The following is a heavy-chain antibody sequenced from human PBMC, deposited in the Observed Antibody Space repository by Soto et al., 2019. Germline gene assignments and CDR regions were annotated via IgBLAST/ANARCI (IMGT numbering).Heavy chain of an antibody. CDR2: ISSNGGST. CDR3: ARGSIKHLVATILWYFDY. CDR1: GFTFSSYA. V-gene: IGHV3-64*01. Sequence: GGSLRLSCVASGFTFSSYAMHWVRQAPGKGLEYVSAISSNGGSTYYANSVKGRFTISRDNSKNTLYLQMGSLRAEDMAVYYCARGSIKHLVATILWYFDYWGQGTLVTVSS. D-gene: IGHD5-12*01. J-gene: IGHJ4*02.